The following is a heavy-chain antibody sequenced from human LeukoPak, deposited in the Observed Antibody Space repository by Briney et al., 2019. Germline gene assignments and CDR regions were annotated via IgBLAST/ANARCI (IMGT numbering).Heavy chain of an antibody. CDR1: GYSFTTYW. V-gene: IGHV5-51*01. D-gene: IGHD6-13*01. CDR2: IYPGDLRV. Sequence: GESLKISCKTSGYSFTTYWIGWVRQMPGKGMEWMGVIYPGDLRVRYNPSFQGQVTISVDKSINTAYLQWVSLRASDSAMYYCACRDLTSTWSFPWGQGTLVTVSS. CDR3: ACRDLTSTWSFP. J-gene: IGHJ5*02.